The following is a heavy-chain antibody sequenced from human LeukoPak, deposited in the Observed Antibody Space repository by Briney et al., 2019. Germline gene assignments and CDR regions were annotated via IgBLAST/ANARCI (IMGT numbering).Heavy chain of an antibody. D-gene: IGHD1/OR15-1a*01. J-gene: IGHJ3*01. CDR1: GFTFSDYA. Sequence: PGGSLRLSCAASGFTFSDYAMHWVRQVPGKGLEWVGGSSWNSGTIASGDSVKGRATISRDNARNSLYLEVNSLRVGDTALYYCAKDMAVGTTPRVYAFDVWGQGSLVTVSS. CDR3: AKDMAVGTTPRVYAFDV. V-gene: IGHV3-9*01. CDR2: SSWNSGTI.